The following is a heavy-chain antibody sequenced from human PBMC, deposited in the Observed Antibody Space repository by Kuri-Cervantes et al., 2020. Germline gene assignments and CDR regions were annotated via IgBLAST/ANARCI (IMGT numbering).Heavy chain of an antibody. D-gene: IGHD3-3*01. Sequence: ASVKVSCKASGYTFTSYDINWVRQATGQGLEWMGWMNPKSGNTAYAQKFQGRVTMTRSTSITTAYMELSSLRSEDTAVYYCARGVGRDLEWLLRNYYYYYYMDVWGKGTTVTVSS. J-gene: IGHJ6*03. V-gene: IGHV1-8*01. CDR1: GYTFTSYD. CDR3: ARGVGRDLEWLLRNYYYYYYMDV. CDR2: MNPKSGNT.